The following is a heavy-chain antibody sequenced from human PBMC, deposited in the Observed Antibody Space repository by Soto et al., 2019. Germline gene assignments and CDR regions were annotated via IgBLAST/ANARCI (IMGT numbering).Heavy chain of an antibody. Sequence: PSXTLSLTCTVSGGSISSGGYYWSWIRQHPGKGLEWIGYIYYSGSTYYNPSLKSRVTISVDTSKNQFSLKLSSVTAADTAVYYCARVSSSPLNFDYWGQGTLVTVSS. V-gene: IGHV4-31*03. CDR1: GGSISSGGYY. D-gene: IGHD6-13*01. CDR2: IYYSGST. CDR3: ARVSSSPLNFDY. J-gene: IGHJ4*02.